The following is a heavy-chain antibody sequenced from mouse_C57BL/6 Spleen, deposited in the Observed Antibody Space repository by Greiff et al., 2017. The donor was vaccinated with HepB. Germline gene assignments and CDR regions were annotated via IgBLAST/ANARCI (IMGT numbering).Heavy chain of an antibody. V-gene: IGHV1-7*01. J-gene: IGHJ2*01. CDR1: GYTFTSYW. Sequence: VQLQQSGAELAKPGASVKLSCKASGYTFTSYWMHWVKQRPGQGLEWIGYINPSSGYTKYNQKFKDKATLTADKSSSTADMQRSSLTSVDSAVYYCARDYDYFDYWGQGTTLTVSS. CDR3: ARDYDYFDY. D-gene: IGHD2-4*01. CDR2: INPSSGYT.